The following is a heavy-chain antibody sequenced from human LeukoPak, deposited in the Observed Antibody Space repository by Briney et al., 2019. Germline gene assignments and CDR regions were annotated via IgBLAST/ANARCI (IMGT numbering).Heavy chain of an antibody. J-gene: IGHJ3*01. V-gene: IGHV4-59*01. CDR1: GGSISTYY. CDR3: ARVGAGAFDV. D-gene: IGHD4/OR15-4a*01. Sequence: PSETLSLTCTVSGGSISTYYWSRIRQPPGKGLEWIAYIYYSGSTNCNPSLKSRVTMSVDTSKNQFSLKLSSVTAADTAVYYCARVGAGAFDVWGQGTMVTVSS. CDR2: IYYSGST.